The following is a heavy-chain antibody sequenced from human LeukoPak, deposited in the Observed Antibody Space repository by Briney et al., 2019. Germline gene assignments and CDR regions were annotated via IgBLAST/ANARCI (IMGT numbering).Heavy chain of an antibody. CDR1: GGSISSHY. D-gene: IGHD3-3*01. V-gene: IGHV4-59*11. J-gene: IGHJ4*02. CDR3: ASTYYDFWSGHSTYFDY. Sequence: PSETLSLTCTVSGGSISSHYWSWIRQSPGKGLEWIGYIYYSGSTNYNPSLKSRVTISVDTSKNQFSLKLSSVTAADTAVYYCASTYYDFWSGHSTYFDYWGQGTLVTVSS. CDR2: IYYSGST.